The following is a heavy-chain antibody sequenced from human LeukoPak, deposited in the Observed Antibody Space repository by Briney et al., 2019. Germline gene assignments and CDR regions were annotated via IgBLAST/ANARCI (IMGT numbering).Heavy chain of an antibody. V-gene: IGHV4-31*03. CDR3: ASRNYYDSSGYDDY. D-gene: IGHD3-22*01. CDR1: GGSIGSGGYY. J-gene: IGHJ4*02. CDR2: IYYSGST. Sequence: SETLSLTCTVSGGSIGSGGYYWSWIRQHPGKGLEWIGYIYYSGSTYYNPSLKSRVTISVDTSKNQFSLKLSSVTAADTAVYYCASRNYYDSSGYDDYWGQGTLVTVSS.